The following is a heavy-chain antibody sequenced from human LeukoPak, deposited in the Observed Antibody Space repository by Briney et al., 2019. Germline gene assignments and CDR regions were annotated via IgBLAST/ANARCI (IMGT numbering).Heavy chain of an antibody. CDR1: GYSISSGYY. V-gene: IGHV4-38-2*02. J-gene: IGHJ2*01. CDR2: IYYSGST. Sequence: SETLSLTCTVSGYSISSGYYWGWIRQPPGKGLEWIGYIYYSGSTNYNPSLKSRVTMSIDTSKNQFSLKLNSVTAADTAVYYCATNRAELWGRGTLVTVSS. CDR3: ATNRAEL. D-gene: IGHD3-3*01.